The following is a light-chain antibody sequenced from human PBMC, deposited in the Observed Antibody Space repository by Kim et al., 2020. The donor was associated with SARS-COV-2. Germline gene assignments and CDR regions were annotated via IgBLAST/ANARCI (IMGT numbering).Light chain of an antibody. V-gene: IGLV6-57*04. CDR1: SGSIASYY. Sequence: NFMLTQPHSVSESPGKTVTISCTRSSGSIASYYVQWYQQRPGSAPTPVIYEDNQRPSGVPDRFSGSIDSSSNSASLSISGLRIEDEADYYCQSYDSNNPVVFGGGTKLTVL. CDR3: QSYDSNNPVV. CDR2: EDN. J-gene: IGLJ2*01.